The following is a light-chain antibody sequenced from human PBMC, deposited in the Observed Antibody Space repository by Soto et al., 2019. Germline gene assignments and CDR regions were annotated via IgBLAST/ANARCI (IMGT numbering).Light chain of an antibody. CDR1: QSVSSSY. Sequence: EIVLTQSPGPLSLSPGERATLSCRASQSVSSSYFAWYQQKPGQARRLLIYGASSRATGSPDRFSGSGSGTDFTLTISRLEPEDFAVYYCQQYGSSPPWTFGQGTKVEIK. V-gene: IGKV3-20*01. CDR2: GAS. CDR3: QQYGSSPPWT. J-gene: IGKJ1*01.